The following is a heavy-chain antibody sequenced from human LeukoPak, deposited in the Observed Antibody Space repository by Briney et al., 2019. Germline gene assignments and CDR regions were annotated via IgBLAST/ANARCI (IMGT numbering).Heavy chain of an antibody. V-gene: IGHV1-18*01. D-gene: IGHD2-2*01. J-gene: IGHJ5*02. CDR2: ISAYNGNT. CDR3: ARALYCSSTSCYAGWFDP. CDR1: GYTFTSYG. Sequence: ASVKVSCKASGYTFTSYGISWVRQAPGQGLEWMGWISAYNGNTNYAQKLQGRVTMTTDTSTSTAYMELRSLRSDDTAVYYCARALYCSSTSCYAGWFDPWGQGTLVTVSS.